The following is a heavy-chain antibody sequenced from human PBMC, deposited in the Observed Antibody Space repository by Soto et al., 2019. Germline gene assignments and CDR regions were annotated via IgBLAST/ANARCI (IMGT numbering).Heavy chain of an antibody. V-gene: IGHV1-3*01. Sequence: QVQLVQSGAEVKKPGASVKVSCKTSGYTYTEYPIHWVRQAPGQGLEWMGWINVGNGNAKYSEKFQGRVTMTRDTSASKVYIELSSLGSEDTAVYYCTNSSERGYWGQGTLVTVSS. CDR2: INVGNGNA. D-gene: IGHD1-26*01. J-gene: IGHJ4*02. CDR3: TNSSERGY. CDR1: GYTYTEYP.